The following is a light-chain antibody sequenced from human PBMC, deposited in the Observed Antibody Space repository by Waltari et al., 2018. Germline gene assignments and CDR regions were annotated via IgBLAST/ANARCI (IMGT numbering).Light chain of an antibody. CDR2: EDL. V-gene: IGLV3-10*01. Sequence: SYELTQPPSVSVSPGQTARITCSGDALSKKYAYWYQQKSGQAPLLVIYEDLKRPTGIPERVSGSSSGTTATLTISGAHVDDEADYYCYSTDFSGHDRVFGGGTNLTIL. CDR1: ALSKKY. J-gene: IGLJ3*02. CDR3: YSTDFSGHDRV.